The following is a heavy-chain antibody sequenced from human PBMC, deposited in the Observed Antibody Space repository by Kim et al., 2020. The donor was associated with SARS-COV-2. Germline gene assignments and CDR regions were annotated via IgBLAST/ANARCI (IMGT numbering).Heavy chain of an antibody. CDR3: ARSGSSWYNWFDP. V-gene: IGHV5-10-1*01. Sequence: NYSRSFQGHVTISADRSTSTVYLQWSSLKASDTAMYYCARSGSSWYNWFDPWGQGTLVTVSS. D-gene: IGHD6-13*01. J-gene: IGHJ5*02.